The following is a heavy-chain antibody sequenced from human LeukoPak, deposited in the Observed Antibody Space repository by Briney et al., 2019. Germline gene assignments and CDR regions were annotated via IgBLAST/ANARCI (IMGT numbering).Heavy chain of an antibody. D-gene: IGHD6-19*01. CDR3: ARDRIAVAGRGLGAFDI. Sequence: KPSETLSLTCTVSGGSIETYYWSWIRQPAGKGLEWIGRVYASGSTDYNPSLKSRVTMSVDTSKNQFSLKLTSVTAADAAVYFCARDRIAVAGRGLGAFDIWGQGTMVTVSS. V-gene: IGHV4-4*07. CDR1: GGSIETYY. CDR2: VYASGST. J-gene: IGHJ3*02.